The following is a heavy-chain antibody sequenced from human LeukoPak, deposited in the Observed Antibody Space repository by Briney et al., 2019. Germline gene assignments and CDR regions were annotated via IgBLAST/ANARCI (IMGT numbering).Heavy chain of an antibody. CDR2: INARGDT. Sequence: SETLSLTCAVYGWSFNDYYWNWVRQPPGKGLDLIGEINARGDTNYNPSLKSRVTISVDSSKNQFSLTLTSMIAADTAIYYCARGQVPAARGYNWFDPWGQGTLVTVSS. D-gene: IGHD2-2*01. CDR3: ARGQVPAARGYNWFDP. CDR1: GWSFNDYY. V-gene: IGHV4-34*01. J-gene: IGHJ5*02.